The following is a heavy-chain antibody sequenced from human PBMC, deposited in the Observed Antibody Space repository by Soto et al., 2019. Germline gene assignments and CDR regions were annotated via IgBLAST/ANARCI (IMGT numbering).Heavy chain of an antibody. CDR2: VYYTGST. V-gene: IGHV4-59*01. CDR1: GGSISGSY. Sequence: SETLSLTCSVSGGSISGSYWSWTRQSLGKGLEWLGYVYYTGSTNYSPSLRSRVSISVDTSKNEFSLRLSSVTAADTAVYFCARSVAVPGAHIDYWGQGTQVTVSS. CDR3: ARSVAVPGAHIDY. D-gene: IGHD6-19*01. J-gene: IGHJ4*02.